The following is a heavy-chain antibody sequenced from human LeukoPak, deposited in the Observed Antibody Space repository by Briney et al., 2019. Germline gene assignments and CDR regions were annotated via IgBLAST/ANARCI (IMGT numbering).Heavy chain of an antibody. D-gene: IGHD3-10*01. V-gene: IGHV4-34*01. CDR2: INHSGST. CDR1: GGSFSGYY. J-gene: IGHJ5*02. CDR3: ARDSGTTGEVKFDP. Sequence: SETLSLTCAVSGGSFSGYYWTWIRQPPGKGLEWIGEINHSGSTTYNATLKSRVTISVDTSKNQFSLKLSSVTAADTAVYYCARDSGTTGEVKFDPWGQGTLVTVSS.